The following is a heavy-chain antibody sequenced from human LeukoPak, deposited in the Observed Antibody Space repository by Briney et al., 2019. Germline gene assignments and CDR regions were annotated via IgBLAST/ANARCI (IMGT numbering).Heavy chain of an antibody. Sequence: ASVKVSCKASGGTFSSYAISWVRQATGQGLEWMGWMNPNSGNTGYAQKFQGRVTITRNTSISTAYMELSSLRSEDTAVYYCARGGHDSSSWWVHFDYWGQGTLVTVSS. D-gene: IGHD6-13*01. J-gene: IGHJ4*02. V-gene: IGHV1-8*03. CDR2: MNPNSGNT. CDR1: GGTFSSYA. CDR3: ARGGHDSSSWWVHFDY.